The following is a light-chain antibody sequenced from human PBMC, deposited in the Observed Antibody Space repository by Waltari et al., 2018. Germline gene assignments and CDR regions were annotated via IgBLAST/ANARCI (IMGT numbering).Light chain of an antibody. CDR2: QGR. CDR3: QAWDSSTPCV. CDR1: KLGDKY. Sequence: SYELTQPPSVSVSPGQTASITCSGDKLGDKYACWYQQKPGQCPGLVNDQGRKRAAGIPGRFSGSSSGNTATLTISGTQAMDEADYYCQAWDSSTPCVFGGGTKLTVL. J-gene: IGLJ2*01. V-gene: IGLV3-1*01.